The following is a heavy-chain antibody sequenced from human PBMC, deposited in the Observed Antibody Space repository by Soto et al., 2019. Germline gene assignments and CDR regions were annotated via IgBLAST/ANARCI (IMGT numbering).Heavy chain of an antibody. D-gene: IGHD3-22*01. CDR1: VGSFSSYA. Sequence: SVKVSCQASVGSFSSYATRWVRQAPGQGLEWMGGIIPIFGTANYAQKFQGRVTITADKSTSTAYMELSSLRSEDTAVEYCARAKITMIVKGGYYYDGMDVGGQGTTVTVS. J-gene: IGHJ6*02. CDR3: ARAKITMIVKGGYYYDGMDV. CDR2: IIPIFGTA. V-gene: IGHV1-69*06.